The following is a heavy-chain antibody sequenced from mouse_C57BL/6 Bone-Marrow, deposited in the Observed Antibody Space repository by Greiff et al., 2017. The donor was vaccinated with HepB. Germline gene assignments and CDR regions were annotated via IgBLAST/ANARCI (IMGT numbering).Heavy chain of an antibody. Sequence: EVQLQQSGAELVRPGASVKLSCTASGFNIKDDYMHWVKQRPEQGLEWIGWIDPENGDTDSASKFQGKATITADTSSNTAYLQLSSLTSEDTAVYYWTTSRATRGYFDVWGTGTTGTVSS. J-gene: IGHJ1*03. V-gene: IGHV14-4*01. CDR3: TTSRATRGYFDV. CDR2: IDPENGDT. D-gene: IGHD1-1*01. CDR1: GFNIKDDY.